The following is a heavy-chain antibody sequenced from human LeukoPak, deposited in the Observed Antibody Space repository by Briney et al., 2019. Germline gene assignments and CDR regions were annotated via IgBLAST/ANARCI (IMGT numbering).Heavy chain of an antibody. CDR2: IRSDGSIT. D-gene: IGHD3-22*01. CDR3: ARNYYYDW. J-gene: IGHJ4*02. V-gene: IGHV3-74*01. Sequence: PGGSLRLSCAASGFTVSSNYMSWVRQAPGKGLAWVSVIRSDGSITTYADSVKGRFTISRDNAKNSLYLQMNSLRAEDTAVYYCARNYYYDWWGQGTLVTVSS. CDR1: GFTVSSNY.